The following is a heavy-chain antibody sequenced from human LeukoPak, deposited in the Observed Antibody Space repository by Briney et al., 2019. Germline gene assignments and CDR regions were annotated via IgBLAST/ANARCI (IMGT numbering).Heavy chain of an antibody. CDR3: ARPNITSYYDSRGYDAFDV. CDR2: IHPGDSDT. V-gene: IGHV5-51*01. J-gene: IGHJ3*01. CDR1: GYSFTNYW. D-gene: IGHD3-22*01. Sequence: GESLKISCKGSGYSFTNYWIAWVRQMPGKGLEWMGIIHPGDSDTRYSPSFQGQVIFSADKSVRTAYLQWSSLKASDTAMYYCARPNITSYYDSRGYDAFDVWGQGTMVTVSS.